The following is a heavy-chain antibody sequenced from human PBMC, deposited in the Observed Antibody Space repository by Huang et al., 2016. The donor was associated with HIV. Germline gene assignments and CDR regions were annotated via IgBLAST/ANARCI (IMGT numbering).Heavy chain of an antibody. CDR1: GFTFGDYAVPWFCLG. CDR2: IRNKPYGGTV. D-gene: IGHD2-21*02. CDR3: TRCWKGDCYPPSFDY. Sequence: EVQLVESSGGLVQPGRSLRLYCTASGFTFGDYAVPWFCLGDYAGDGFGLWPWKGLVWLGFIRNKPYGGTVEYAASVKGRFTISRDHSKSLAYLEMKRLKIEDTGVYCCTRCWKGDCYPPSFDYWGQGTLVTVSS. V-gene: IGHV3-49*02. J-gene: IGHJ4*02.